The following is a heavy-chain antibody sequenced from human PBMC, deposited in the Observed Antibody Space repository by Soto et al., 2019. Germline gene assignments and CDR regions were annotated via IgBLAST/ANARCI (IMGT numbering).Heavy chain of an antibody. CDR2: ISYDGSNK. Sequence: GGSLRLSCAASGFTFSSYAMHWVRQAPGKGLEWVAVISYDGSNKYYADSVKGRFTISRDNSKNTLYLQMNSLRAEDTAVYYCAIPLPEMATIWEKTPTETGVEAFDIWGQGTMVTVSS. V-gene: IGHV3-30-3*01. J-gene: IGHJ3*02. CDR1: GFTFSSYA. D-gene: IGHD5-12*01. CDR3: AIPLPEMATIWEKTPTETGVEAFDI.